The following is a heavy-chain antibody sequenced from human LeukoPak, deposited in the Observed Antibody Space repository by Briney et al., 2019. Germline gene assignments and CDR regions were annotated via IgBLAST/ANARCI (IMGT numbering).Heavy chain of an antibody. V-gene: IGHV3-7*01. D-gene: IGHD3-22*01. J-gene: IGHJ4*02. Sequence: GGSLRLSCAAYGFKFSSDWMSWVRQAPGKGLEWVANIKEDGSEKYYVDSVKGRFTISRDNAKNSLYLPMNSLRAEDTAVYYCARHSSGYYCGQGTLVTVSS. CDR1: GFKFSSDW. CDR3: ARHSSGYY. CDR2: IKEDGSEK.